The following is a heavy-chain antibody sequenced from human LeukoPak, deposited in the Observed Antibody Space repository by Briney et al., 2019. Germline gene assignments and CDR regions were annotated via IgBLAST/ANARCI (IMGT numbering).Heavy chain of an antibody. J-gene: IGHJ4*02. V-gene: IGHV3-74*03. CDR1: GFTFSSHW. CDR2: INGDGSNT. D-gene: IGHD1-20*01. Sequence: PGGSLRLSCAASGFTFSSHWMHWVRQAPGKGLVWVSRINGDGSNTTYADSVKGRFTISRDNAKNTLYLQMNSLRDEDTAVYYCARSNWNFDYWGQGTLVTVSS. CDR3: ARSNWNFDY.